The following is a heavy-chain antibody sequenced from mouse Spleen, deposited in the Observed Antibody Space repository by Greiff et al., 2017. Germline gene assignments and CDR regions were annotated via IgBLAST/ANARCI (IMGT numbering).Heavy chain of an antibody. CDR2: IDPSDSYT. V-gene: IGHV1-69*01. D-gene: IGHD2-3*01. Sequence: QVQLQQPGAELVMPGASVKLSCKASGYTFTSYWMHWVKQRPGQGLEWIGEIDPSDSYTNYNQKFKGKATLTVDKSSSTAYMQLSSLTSEDSAVYYCARWLLRTDWYFDVWGAGTTVTVSS. J-gene: IGHJ1*01. CDR1: GYTFTSYW. CDR3: ARWLLRTDWYFDV.